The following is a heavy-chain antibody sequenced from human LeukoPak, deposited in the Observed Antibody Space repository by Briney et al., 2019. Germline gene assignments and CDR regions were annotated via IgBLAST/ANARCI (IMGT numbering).Heavy chain of an antibody. D-gene: IGHD5-18*01. CDR2: INHSGST. CDR3: ARLGGYSYGTIDY. J-gene: IGHJ4*02. Sequence: SQTLSLTCTVSGNSISSGDNYWSWIRQPPGKGLEWIGEINHSGSTNYNPSLKSRVTISVDTSKNQFSLKLSSVTAADTAVYYCARLGGYSYGTIDYWGQGTLVTVSS. V-gene: IGHV4-30-4*08. CDR1: GNSISSGDNY.